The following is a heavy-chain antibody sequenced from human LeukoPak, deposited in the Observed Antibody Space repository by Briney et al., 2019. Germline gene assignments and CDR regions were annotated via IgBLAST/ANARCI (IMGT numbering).Heavy chain of an antibody. CDR1: GFTSSSYA. V-gene: IGHV3-30*04. Sequence: PGGSLRLSCAASGFTSSSYAMHWVRQAPGKGLEGVAVISYDGSNKYYADSVKGRFTISRDNSKDTLYLQMNSLRAEDTAVYYCARGSGRFSGSYYFDYWGQGTLVTVSS. CDR2: ISYDGSNK. J-gene: IGHJ4*02. D-gene: IGHD1-26*01. CDR3: ARGSGRFSGSYYFDY.